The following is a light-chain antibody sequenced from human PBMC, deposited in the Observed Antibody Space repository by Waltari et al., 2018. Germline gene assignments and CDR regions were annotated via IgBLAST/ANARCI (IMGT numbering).Light chain of an antibody. Sequence: QSALTQPRSVSGSPGQSVTLSCTGTSSDVGGYNYVSWYQQHPGKAPKLMIYDVSQRPSGVPDRFSGSKSGNTASLTISGLQAEDEADYYCCSYAGSYTPFGGGTKLTVL. V-gene: IGLV2-11*01. CDR1: SSDVGGYNY. J-gene: IGLJ2*01. CDR2: DVS. CDR3: CSYAGSYTP.